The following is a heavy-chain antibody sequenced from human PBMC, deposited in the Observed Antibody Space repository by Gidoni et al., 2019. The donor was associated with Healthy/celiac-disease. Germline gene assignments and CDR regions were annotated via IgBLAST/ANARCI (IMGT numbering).Heavy chain of an antibody. D-gene: IGHD6-19*01. CDR1: GFTFSSYS. CDR3: ARDLEGSSGWPLIYYYYYGMDV. V-gene: IGHV3-21*01. J-gene: IGHJ6*02. Sequence: EVQLVESGGGLVKPGGSLRLSCAASGFTFSSYSMNWVRQAPGKGLEWVSSISSSSSYIYYADSVKGRFTISRDNAKNSLYLQMNSLRAEDTAVYYCARDLEGSSGWPLIYYYYYGMDVWGQGTTVTVSS. CDR2: ISSSSSYI.